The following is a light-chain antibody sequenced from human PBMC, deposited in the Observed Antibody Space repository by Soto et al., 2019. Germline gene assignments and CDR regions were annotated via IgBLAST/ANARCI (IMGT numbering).Light chain of an antibody. CDR1: HIVSNNY. Sequence: TTLPGIVSSSRGERATXSCRASHIVSNNYLAWYQQKPFQSPSLLVYGASNSSTGIPYRFRRRGSGTDLTLSISRRETEAFAVYYWQQYSRSGTFAQGTKVDIK. V-gene: IGKV3-20*01. CDR3: QQYSRSGT. J-gene: IGKJ1*01. CDR2: GAS.